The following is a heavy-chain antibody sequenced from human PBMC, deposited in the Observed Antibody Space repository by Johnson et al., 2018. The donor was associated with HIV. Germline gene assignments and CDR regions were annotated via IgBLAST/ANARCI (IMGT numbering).Heavy chain of an antibody. CDR3: ARAAAARSTGHDAFDI. V-gene: IGHV3-30*04. D-gene: IGHD6-6*01. CDR1: GFTFSSYA. J-gene: IGHJ3*02. Sequence: QVQLVESGGGVVQPGRSLRLSCAASGFTFSSYAMHWVRQAPGKGLEWVAGIWYDGSNKYYADAVKGRFTISRDNSKNTLYLQMNSLRAEDTAVYYCARAAAARSTGHDAFDIWGQGTMVTVSP. CDR2: IWYDGSNK.